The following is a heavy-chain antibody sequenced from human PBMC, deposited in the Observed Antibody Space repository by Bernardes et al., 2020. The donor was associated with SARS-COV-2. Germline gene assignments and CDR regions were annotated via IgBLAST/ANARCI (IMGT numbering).Heavy chain of an antibody. D-gene: IGHD6-19*01. CDR2: ISSDGSNT. V-gene: IGHV3-64D*06. Sequence: GGSLRLSCSASGFTFRSHAMQWVRQAPGKGPVYVSGISSDGSNTYYVDSVKGRFTISRDNSKNKLYLEMNNLRVEDTAVYYCVNSFSQAVTGTFTWGQGTLVTVSS. CDR3: VNSFSQAVTGTFT. J-gene: IGHJ4*02. CDR1: GFTFRSHA.